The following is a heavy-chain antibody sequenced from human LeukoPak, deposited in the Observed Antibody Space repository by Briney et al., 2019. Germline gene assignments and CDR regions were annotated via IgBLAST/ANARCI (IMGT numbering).Heavy chain of an antibody. CDR2: INPNSGGT. D-gene: IGHD6-19*01. V-gene: IGHV1-2*04. CDR3: ARDPGIAVAGDYGMDV. J-gene: IGHJ6*02. CDR1: GYTFTSYG. Sequence: ASVKVSCKASGYTFTSYGISWVRQAPGQGLEWMGWINPNSGGTNYAQKFQGWVTMTRDTSISTAYMELSRLRSDDTAVYYCARDPGIAVAGDYGMDVWGQGTTVTVSS.